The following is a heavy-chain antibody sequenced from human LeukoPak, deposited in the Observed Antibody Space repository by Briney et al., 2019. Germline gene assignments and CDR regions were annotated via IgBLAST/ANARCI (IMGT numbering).Heavy chain of an antibody. V-gene: IGHV1-46*01. J-gene: IGHJ4*02. CDR2: IHRSGVTE. CDR1: GYTFTNYN. Sequence: ASVRVSCKASGYTFTNYNIHWVRQAPGQGLEWMAIIHRSGVTETYTQKFQGRVTVTRDTSTSTVYMELSSLRSEDTAVYYCVRGGYNEGGFWGQGTLVTVSS. CDR3: VRGGYNEGGF. D-gene: IGHD5-24*01.